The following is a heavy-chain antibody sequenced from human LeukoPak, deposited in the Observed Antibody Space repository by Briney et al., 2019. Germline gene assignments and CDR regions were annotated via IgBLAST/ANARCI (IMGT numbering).Heavy chain of an antibody. Sequence: SETLSLTCTVSGGSISSSSYYWGWIRQPPGKGLEWIGSIYYSGSTYYNPSLKSRVTISVNTSKNQFSLKLSSVTAADTAVYYCARDQWSGDAFDIWGQGTMVTVSS. D-gene: IGHD3-10*02. J-gene: IGHJ3*02. V-gene: IGHV4-39*07. CDR2: IYYSGST. CDR1: GGSISSSSYY. CDR3: ARDQWSGDAFDI.